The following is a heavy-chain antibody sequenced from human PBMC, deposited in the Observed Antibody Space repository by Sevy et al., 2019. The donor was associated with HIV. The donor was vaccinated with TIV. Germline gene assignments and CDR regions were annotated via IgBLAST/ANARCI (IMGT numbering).Heavy chain of an antibody. J-gene: IGHJ4*02. V-gene: IGHV4-34*01. CDR3: ARVLICPPSGFDY. Sequence: SENLSLTCAVYGGSFSGYYWSCIRQPPGKGLEWIGEINHSGSTNYNPSLKSRVTISVDTSKNQFSLKLSSVTASDTAVYYCARVLICPPSGFDYWGQGTSVTVSS. CDR2: INHSGST. CDR1: GGSFSGYY. D-gene: IGHD2-2*01.